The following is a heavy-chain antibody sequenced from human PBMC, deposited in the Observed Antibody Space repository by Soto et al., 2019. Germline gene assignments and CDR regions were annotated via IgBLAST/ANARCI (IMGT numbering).Heavy chain of an antibody. CDR1: GFSFSADGVG. D-gene: IGHD3-16*01. CDR2: IYWDDDT. V-gene: IGHV2-5*02. J-gene: IGHJ3*01. Sequence: HITLKESGPTLVKPTQTLTLTCIFSGFSFSADGVGVGWIRQPPGKTLEWLALIYWDDDTRYRPSLKSRLTNTKYSSKNQVVLTMTNMDPLDTATYYCAHAFGGTSWPNDAFDVWGQGTVVTVSS. CDR3: AHAFGGTSWPNDAFDV.